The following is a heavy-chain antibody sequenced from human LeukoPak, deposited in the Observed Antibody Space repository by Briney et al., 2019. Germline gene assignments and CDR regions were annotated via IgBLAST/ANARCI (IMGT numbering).Heavy chain of an antibody. J-gene: IGHJ4*02. CDR1: GGSITQTNY. Sequence: SETLSLTCDVSGGSITQTNYWTWVCQPPRKGLEWIGEVNLQGSTNYNPSLMRRVAISVDTSANHVSLQLTSVTAADTAVYYCAREGGPYRPLDYSGQGTLVTVSS. CDR3: AREGGPYRPLDY. CDR2: VNLQGST. V-gene: IGHV4-4*02.